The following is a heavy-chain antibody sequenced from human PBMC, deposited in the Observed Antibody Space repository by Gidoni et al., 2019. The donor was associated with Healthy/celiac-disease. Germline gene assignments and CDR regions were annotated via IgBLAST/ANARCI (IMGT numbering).Heavy chain of an antibody. CDR2: INWNGGST. CDR3: ARARGYCSSTSCHRNAFDI. CDR1: GFTFDDYG. Sequence: EVQLVESGGGVVRPGGSLRLSCAASGFTFDDYGLSWVRQAPGKGLEWVSGINWNGGSTGYADSVKGRFTISRDNAKNSLYLQMNSLRAEDTALYHCARARGYCSSTSCHRNAFDIWGQGTMVTVSS. J-gene: IGHJ3*02. V-gene: IGHV3-20*01. D-gene: IGHD2-2*02.